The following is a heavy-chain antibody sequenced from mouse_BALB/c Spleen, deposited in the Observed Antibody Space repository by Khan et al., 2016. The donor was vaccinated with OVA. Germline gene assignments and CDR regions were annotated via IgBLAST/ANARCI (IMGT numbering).Heavy chain of an antibody. CDR3: ARSNGNYWFAY. Sequence: QIQLVQSGPELKKPGETVKISCKASGYTFTNYGMNWVKQAPGKGLQWMGWINTYTGEPTSADDFKGRFAFSLETSASTAYLQIHHLKNEDTATYFCARSNGNYWFAYWGQGTLVTVSS. CDR1: GYTFTNYG. V-gene: IGHV9-3-1*01. D-gene: IGHD2-1*01. CDR2: INTYTGEP. J-gene: IGHJ3*01.